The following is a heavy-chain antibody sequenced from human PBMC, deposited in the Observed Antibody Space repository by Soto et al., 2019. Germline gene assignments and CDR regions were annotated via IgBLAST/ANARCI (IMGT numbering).Heavy chain of an antibody. D-gene: IGHD5-12*01. Sequence: VQLVESGGGLVQPGGSLRLSCAASGFTFSSYRMHWVRQVPGQGLVWLSRIFAGGTATSYADSVRGRFTISRDNAKNTMYLQMNSLRVEDTAIYYCARETGDDGHDWGFDDGGQGVLVTVSS. CDR1: GFTFSSYR. CDR3: ARETGDDGHDWGFDD. J-gene: IGHJ4*02. CDR2: IFAGGTAT. V-gene: IGHV3-74*01.